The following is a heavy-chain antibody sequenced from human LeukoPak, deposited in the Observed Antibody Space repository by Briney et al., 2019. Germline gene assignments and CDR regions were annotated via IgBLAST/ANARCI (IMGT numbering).Heavy chain of an antibody. V-gene: IGHV3-49*04. CDR3: ARGPIQLWIHNAMDV. CDR2: IRSKAYRGTT. Sequence: QPGRSLRLSCTGSGFTFGDHAMSWVRQAPGKGLEWVGFIRSKAYRGTTEYAASVEGRFTISRDDSASIAYLQMNSLRTEDTAVYYCARGPIQLWIHNAMDVWGQGTTVTVSS. CDR1: GFTFGDHA. J-gene: IGHJ6*02. D-gene: IGHD5-18*01.